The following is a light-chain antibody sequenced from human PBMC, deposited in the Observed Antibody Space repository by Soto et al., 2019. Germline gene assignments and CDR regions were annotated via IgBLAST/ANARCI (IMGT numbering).Light chain of an antibody. CDR3: QQYGSTPWT. CDR2: DAS. CDR1: QSVISN. Sequence: EIVMTQSPATLSFYPGERASLSGWASQSVISNLAWYQQKPGQAPRLLIYDASNRATGIPARFSGRGSGTHFTLTISRLEPEDFAVYYCQQYGSTPWTFGRGTKVDIK. J-gene: IGKJ1*01. V-gene: IGKV3-20*01.